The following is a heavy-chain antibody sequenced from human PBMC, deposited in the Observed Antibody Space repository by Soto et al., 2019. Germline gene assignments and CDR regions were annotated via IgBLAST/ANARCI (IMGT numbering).Heavy chain of an antibody. D-gene: IGHD2-15*01. Sequence: QVQLQESGPGLVKPSETLSLTCTVSGGSMTTYYWGWIRQPPGKGLEWIRYINYSGNTKYNSSLKSRVSISVDTSKNQFSLKLTSVTAADTAVYYCARSYCRDGVRCNWFDPWRQGTLVPVSS. CDR2: INYSGNT. J-gene: IGHJ5*02. V-gene: IGHV4-59*01. CDR3: ARSYCRDGVRCNWFDP. CDR1: GGSMTTYY.